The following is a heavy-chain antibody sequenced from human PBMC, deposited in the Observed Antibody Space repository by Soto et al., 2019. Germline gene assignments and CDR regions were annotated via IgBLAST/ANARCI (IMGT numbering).Heavy chain of an antibody. D-gene: IGHD2-21*02. J-gene: IGHJ4*02. CDR2: IYSTDKT. CDR1: GGSVSSNTYS. V-gene: IGHV4-39*07. Sequence: SETLSLTCTVSGGSVSSNTYSWGWIRQSPGKGLEWIGTIYSTDKTYYHPSLLSRVTISVDRSMNEFSLRLSSVTAADTAVYYCASGDKLFDYWGQGTLVT. CDR3: ASGDKLFDY.